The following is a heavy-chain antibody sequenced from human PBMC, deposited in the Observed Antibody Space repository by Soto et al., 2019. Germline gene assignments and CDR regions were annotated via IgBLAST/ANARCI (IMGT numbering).Heavy chain of an antibody. V-gene: IGHV4-34*01. CDR3: ARGGISHWAYFYYMDV. CDR2: INHLGSI. Sequence: SETLSLTCVVSGGSLSDYFWSWIRQPPGMALEWIGEINHLGSINYNPPLKSRVTMSVDTSKNQFSLTLNSVTAADTATYYCARGGISHWAYFYYMDVRDRGTTVTVSS. D-gene: IGHD2-21*01. CDR1: GGSLSDYF. J-gene: IGHJ6*03.